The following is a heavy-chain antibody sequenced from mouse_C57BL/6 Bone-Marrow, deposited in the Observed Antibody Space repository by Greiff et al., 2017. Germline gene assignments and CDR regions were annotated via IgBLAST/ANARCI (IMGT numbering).Heavy chain of an antibody. J-gene: IGHJ2*01. D-gene: IGHD2-1*01. Sequence: QVQLQQPGAELVKPGASVKLSCKASGYTFTSYWMQWVKQRPGQGLEWIGEIDPSDSYTNYNQKFKGKATLTVDTSSRTAYMQLSSLTSEDSAVYYCARLGPIYSVFDYWGQGTTLTVSS. CDR2: IDPSDSYT. CDR1: GYTFTSYW. V-gene: IGHV1-50*01. CDR3: ARLGPIYSVFDY.